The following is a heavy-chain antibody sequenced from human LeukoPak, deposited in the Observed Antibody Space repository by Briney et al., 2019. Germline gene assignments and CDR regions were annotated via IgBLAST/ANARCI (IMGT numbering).Heavy chain of an antibody. Sequence: SETLSLTCTVSSASTSSSASYWGWIRPPPGRGLEWIGTMYYSGSNYYNPSLNSRVTISVDTSKNHFSLELNSVTAADTAVYYCARVSAPRRRIVGTNYFDYWGQGTLVTVSS. CDR1: SASTSSSASY. D-gene: IGHD1-26*01. CDR2: MYYSGSN. V-gene: IGHV4-39*02. CDR3: ARVSAPRRRIVGTNYFDY. J-gene: IGHJ4*02.